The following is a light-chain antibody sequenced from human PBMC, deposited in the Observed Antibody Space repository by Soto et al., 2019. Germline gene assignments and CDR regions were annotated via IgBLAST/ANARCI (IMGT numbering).Light chain of an antibody. Sequence: EIVMTQSPATLSVSPGERATLSCRASQSVSSDLAWYHQKPGQAPRLLIYGASTRATGIPARFSGRGSGTEFTLTINSLQSEDFAVYYCQQYNTWPRTFGQGTKVDIK. CDR3: QQYNTWPRT. J-gene: IGKJ1*01. CDR1: QSVSSD. V-gene: IGKV3-15*01. CDR2: GAS.